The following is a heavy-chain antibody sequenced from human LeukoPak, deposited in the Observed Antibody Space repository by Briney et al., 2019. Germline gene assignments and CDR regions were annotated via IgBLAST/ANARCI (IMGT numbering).Heavy chain of an antibody. Sequence: SGTLSLTCAVSGGSIASSYWWTWVRQPPGKGLEWIGEIYHSGSTNYNPSLRSRVTISVDKSDNQFSLKLNSMTAADTAVYYCARNAGNSDVDYWGQGTLVTVPS. D-gene: IGHD4-23*01. V-gene: IGHV4-4*02. CDR3: ARNAGNSDVDY. CDR1: GGSIASSYW. J-gene: IGHJ4*02. CDR2: IYHSGST.